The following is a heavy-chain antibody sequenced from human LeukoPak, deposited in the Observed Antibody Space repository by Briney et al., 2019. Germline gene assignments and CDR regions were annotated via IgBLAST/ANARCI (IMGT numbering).Heavy chain of an antibody. CDR3: ARSRWLQPFDY. CDR2: INHSGST. D-gene: IGHD5-24*01. V-gene: IGHV4-34*01. CDR1: GGSISGYY. Sequence: SETLSLTCTVSGGSISGYYWSWIRQPPGKGLEWIGEINHSGSTNYNPSLKSRVTISVDTSKNQFSLKLSSVTAADTAVYYCARSRWLQPFDYWGQGTLVTVSS. J-gene: IGHJ4*02.